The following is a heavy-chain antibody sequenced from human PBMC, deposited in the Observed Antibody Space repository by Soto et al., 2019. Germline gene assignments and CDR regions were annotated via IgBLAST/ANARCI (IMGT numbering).Heavy chain of an antibody. D-gene: IGHD3-3*01. V-gene: IGHV4-59*13. CDR3: ARSGVTIFGVVIGTSYGMDV. CDR1: GGSISSYY. J-gene: IGHJ6*02. CDR2: IYYSGST. Sequence: TLSLTCTVSGGSISSYYWSWIRQPPGKGLEWIGYIYYSGSTNYNPSLKSRVTISVDTSKNQFSLKLSSVTAADTAVYYCARSGVTIFGVVIGTSYGMDVWGQGTTVTVSS.